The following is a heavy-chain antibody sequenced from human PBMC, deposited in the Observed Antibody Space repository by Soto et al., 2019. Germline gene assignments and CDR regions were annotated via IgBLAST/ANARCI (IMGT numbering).Heavy chain of an antibody. J-gene: IGHJ4*02. CDR3: TTRFCGGNGCYSDDYFDY. CDR1: GVPFSTTW. V-gene: IGHV3-15*01. D-gene: IGHD2-15*01. Sequence: PGWSLRLSCAASGVPFSTTWMSWVRKAPGKGLEWVGRIKSNNEGGTADYAAPVKGRFTVSRDDSKTTLFLQMNSLGAEDTAVYYCTTRFCGGNGCYSDDYFDYWGQGTLVTVSS. CDR2: IKSNNEGGTA.